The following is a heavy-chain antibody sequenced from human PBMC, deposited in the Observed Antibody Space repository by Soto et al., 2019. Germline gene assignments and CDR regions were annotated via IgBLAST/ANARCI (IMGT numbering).Heavy chain of an antibody. CDR2: IHGSGSA. CDR3: ARDQRNDILTGPADYYYYGMDV. D-gene: IGHD3-9*01. J-gene: IGHJ6*02. Sequence: PSETLSLTCTVSNGSISNFYWNWIRQSAGKGLEWIGRIHGSGSATYNPSLRSRVTMSVDTSKNQFSLKVNSVTGADTAVYYCARDQRNDILTGPADYYYYGMDVWGQGTTVTVSS. CDR1: NGSISNFY. V-gene: IGHV4-4*07.